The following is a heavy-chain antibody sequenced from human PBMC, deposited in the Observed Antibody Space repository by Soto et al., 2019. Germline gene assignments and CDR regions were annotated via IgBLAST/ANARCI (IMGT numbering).Heavy chain of an antibody. Sequence: GGSLRLSCTTSRFTFSTYWMHWVREDPGKGLLWVSRINSDGSSTSYADSVKGRFTISRDNVKNTLWLQMNSLRAEDTAVYYCASAMAGTRNSLNIWGRGTLVTVSS. CDR3: ASAMAGTRNSLNI. D-gene: IGHD6-19*01. J-gene: IGHJ3*02. CDR1: RFTFSTYW. CDR2: INSDGSST. V-gene: IGHV3-74*01.